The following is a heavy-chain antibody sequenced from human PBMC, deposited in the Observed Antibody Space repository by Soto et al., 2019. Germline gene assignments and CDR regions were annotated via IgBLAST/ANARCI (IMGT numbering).Heavy chain of an antibody. J-gene: IGHJ3*02. CDR3: ARPMHYGERDDEFDI. CDR1: GGSISSSSYY. D-gene: IGHD4-17*01. Sequence: SETLSLTCTVSGGSISSSSYYWGWIRQPPGKGLEWIGSIYYSGSTYYNPSLKSRVTISVDTSKNQFSLKLSSVTAADTAVYYCARPMHYGERDDEFDIWGQGTMVTVSS. V-gene: IGHV4-39*01. CDR2: IYYSGST.